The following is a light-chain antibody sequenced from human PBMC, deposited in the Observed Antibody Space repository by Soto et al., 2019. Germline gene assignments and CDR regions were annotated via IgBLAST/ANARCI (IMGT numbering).Light chain of an antibody. J-gene: IGKJ2*01. CDR1: QSVSSS. V-gene: IGKV3-11*01. CDR3: QQRSNWPRT. CDR2: DAS. Sequence: EIVLTQSPATLSLSPGERATLSCRASQSVSSSLGWYQQIPGQAPRLLIYDASNRATGIPARFSGSGSATDFTLTSSSLEPEDFAVYYCQQRSNWPRTFGQGTKLEIK.